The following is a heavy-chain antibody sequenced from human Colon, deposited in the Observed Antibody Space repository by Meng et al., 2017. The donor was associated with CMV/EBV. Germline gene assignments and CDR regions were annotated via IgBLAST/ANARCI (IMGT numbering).Heavy chain of an antibody. CDR3: VQRHSSSTGEVH. CDR2: IHGDDTN. CDR1: GFSLSTITGR. Sequence: LKKSGSTLGQPTHPRTLACSFSGFSLSTITGRLGWIRQPPGKALEWLALIHGDDTNEYNPSLSNRLTVTRDTSKNQVFLTLTNVDPVDTGTYYCVQRHSSSTGEVHWGQGTLVTVSS. J-gene: IGHJ4*02. V-gene: IGHV2-5*02. D-gene: IGHD6-6*01.